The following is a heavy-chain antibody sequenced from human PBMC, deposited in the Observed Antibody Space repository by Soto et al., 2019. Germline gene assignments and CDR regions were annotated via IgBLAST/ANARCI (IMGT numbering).Heavy chain of an antibody. CDR1: GGSIGSGAYS. CDR2: IYHSGGT. Sequence: QLQLQESGSGLVKPSQTLSLTCAVSGGSIGSGAYSWSWIRQPPGKGLEWIGYIYHSGGTYFSPSLKSRITMSVDTSKNQFSLKLTSVTAVDTAVYYCARLVGATNAFDIWGQGTMVTVSS. J-gene: IGHJ3*02. CDR3: ARLVGATNAFDI. D-gene: IGHD1-26*01. V-gene: IGHV4-30-2*01.